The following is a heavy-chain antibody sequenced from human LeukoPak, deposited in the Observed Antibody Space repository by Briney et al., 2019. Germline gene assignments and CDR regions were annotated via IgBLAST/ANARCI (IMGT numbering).Heavy chain of an antibody. J-gene: IGHJ4*02. Sequence: GASVKVSCKASGGTFISYAISWVRQAPGQGLEWMGGIIPIFGTANYAQKFQGRVTITADESTSTAYMELSSLRSEDTAVYYCARDRLYYYDSSGLEPFDYWGQGTLVTVSS. CDR3: ARDRLYYYDSSGLEPFDY. V-gene: IGHV1-69*13. CDR1: GGTFISYA. D-gene: IGHD3-22*01. CDR2: IIPIFGTA.